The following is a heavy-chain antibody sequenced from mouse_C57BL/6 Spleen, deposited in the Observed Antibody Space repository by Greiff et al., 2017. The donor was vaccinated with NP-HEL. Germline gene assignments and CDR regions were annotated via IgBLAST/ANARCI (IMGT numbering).Heavy chain of an antibody. CDR3: ARGLYYGSSFYYFDY. CDR2: ISDGGSYT. CDR1: GFTFSSYA. D-gene: IGHD1-1*01. V-gene: IGHV5-4*03. J-gene: IGHJ2*01. Sequence: EVKLVESGGGLVKPGGSLKLSCAASGFTFSSYAMSWVRQTPEKRLEWVATISDGGSYTYYPDNVKGRFTISRDNAKNNLYLQMSHLKSEDTAMYYVARGLYYGSSFYYFDYWGQGTTLAVSS.